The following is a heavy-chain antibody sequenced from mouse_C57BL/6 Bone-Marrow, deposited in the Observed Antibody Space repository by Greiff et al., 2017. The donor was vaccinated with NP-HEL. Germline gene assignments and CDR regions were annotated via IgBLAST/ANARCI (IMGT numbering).Heavy chain of an antibody. D-gene: IGHD2-1*01. V-gene: IGHV1-72*01. CDR2: IEPNSGGN. CDR1: GYTFTSYW. J-gene: IGHJ2*01. Sequence: VQLQQPGAELVKPGASVKLSCEASGYTFTSYWMHWVKQRPGRGLEWIGRIEPNSGGNKYNAKFMSKAPLTVDKPSSTAYMQLISLTSEDSSVYYCAKDGNYYFDYWGQGTTLTVSS. CDR3: AKDGNYYFDY.